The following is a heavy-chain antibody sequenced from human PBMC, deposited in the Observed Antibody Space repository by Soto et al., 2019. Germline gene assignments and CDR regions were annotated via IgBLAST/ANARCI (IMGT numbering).Heavy chain of an antibody. CDR3: AKDRRNYYGSGYDAFDI. CDR2: IGASGNSR. D-gene: IGHD3-10*01. V-gene: IGHV3-23*01. CDR1: GFTFSIYA. Sequence: GGSLRLSCAASGFTFSIYAMNWVRQAPGKGLEWVSGIGASGNSRYYADSVKGRFTISRDNSKNTLYLQMNSLRAGDTAVYYCAKDRRNYYGSGYDAFDIWGQGTMVTVSS. J-gene: IGHJ3*02.